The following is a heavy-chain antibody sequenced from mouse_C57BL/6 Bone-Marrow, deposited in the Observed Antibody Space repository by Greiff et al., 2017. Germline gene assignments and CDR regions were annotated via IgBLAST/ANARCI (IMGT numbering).Heavy chain of an antibody. V-gene: IGHV6-3*01. CDR3: ALITTVVATRGYYAMDY. CDR1: GFTFSNYW. CDR2: IGLKSDNYAT. D-gene: IGHD1-1*01. J-gene: IGHJ4*01. Sequence: EVMLVESGGGLVQPGGSMKLSCVASGFTFSNYWMNWVRQSPEKGLEWVAQIGLKSDNYATHYAESVKGRFTISRDDSKSSVYLQMNNLRAEDTGIYYCALITTVVATRGYYAMDYWGQGTSVTVSS.